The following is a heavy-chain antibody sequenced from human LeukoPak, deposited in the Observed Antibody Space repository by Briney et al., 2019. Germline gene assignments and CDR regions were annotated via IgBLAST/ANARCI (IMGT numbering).Heavy chain of an antibody. CDR1: GGTFSSYG. CDR2: VFPVFGST. Sequence: PEASMKVSCKASGGTFSSYGISWVRQAPGQGLEWMGGVFPVFGSTNYAEKFQGGVTITADESTSTAYMDLGSLKSEDTAVYYCARGPQAYGGYLGFDIWGQGTMVTVSS. J-gene: IGHJ3*02. D-gene: IGHD4-17*01. V-gene: IGHV1-69*01. CDR3: ARGPQAYGGYLGFDI.